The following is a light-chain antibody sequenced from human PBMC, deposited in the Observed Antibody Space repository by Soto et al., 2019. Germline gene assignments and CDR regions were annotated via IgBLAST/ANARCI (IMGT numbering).Light chain of an antibody. CDR2: GAS. V-gene: IGKV3-20*01. CDR3: QQYGSSPPMYT. Sequence: EIVLTQSPGTLSLSPGERATLSCRASQSVSSSYLVWYQQKPGQAPRLLIYGASSSATGIPDRFSGSGSGTDFTGTISRLEPEDFAVYYCQQYGSSPPMYTFGQGTKLEIK. CDR1: QSVSSSY. J-gene: IGKJ2*01.